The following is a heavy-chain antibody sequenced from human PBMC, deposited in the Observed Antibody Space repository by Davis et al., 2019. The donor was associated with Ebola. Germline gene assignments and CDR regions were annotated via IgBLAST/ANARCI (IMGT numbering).Heavy chain of an antibody. Sequence: GSLRLSCAVYGGSFSGYYWSWIRQPPGKGLEWIGYIYYSGSTNYNPSLKSRVTISVDTSKNQFSLKLSSVTAADTAVYYCARDQRYFDLWGRGTLVTVSS. CDR2: IYYSGST. V-gene: IGHV4-59*01. CDR3: ARDQRYFDL. CDR1: GGSFSGYY. J-gene: IGHJ2*01.